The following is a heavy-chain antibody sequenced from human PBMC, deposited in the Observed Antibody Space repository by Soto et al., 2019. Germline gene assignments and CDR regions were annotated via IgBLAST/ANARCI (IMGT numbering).Heavy chain of an antibody. D-gene: IGHD3-9*01. CDR3: ARAPGALYYDILTGYTYYMDV. Sequence: GASVKVSCKASGYTFTSYGISWVRQAPGQGLEWMGWISAYNGNTNYAQKLQGRVTMTTDTSTSTAYMELRSLRSDDTAVYYCARAPGALYYDILTGYTYYMDVWGKGTTVTVSS. V-gene: IGHV1-18*01. J-gene: IGHJ6*03. CDR2: ISAYNGNT. CDR1: GYTFTSYG.